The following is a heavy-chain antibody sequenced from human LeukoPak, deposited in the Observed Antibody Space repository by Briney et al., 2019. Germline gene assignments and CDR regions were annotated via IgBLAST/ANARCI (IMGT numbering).Heavy chain of an antibody. CDR2: ISGRGESK. Sequence: GSLRLSCAAAGFTFSSYAMHWVRQVAGKGLEWVSGISGRGESKFYPDSVKGRFTISRDNPKNTVSLQMNTLRADDTAVYYCAKGSYSSGWYDWGQGTLVTVSS. CDR1: GFTFSSYA. CDR3: AKGSYSSGWYD. J-gene: IGHJ4*02. V-gene: IGHV3-23*01. D-gene: IGHD6-13*01.